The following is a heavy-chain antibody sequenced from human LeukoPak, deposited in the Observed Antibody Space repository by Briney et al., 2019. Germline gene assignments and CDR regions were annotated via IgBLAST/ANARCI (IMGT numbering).Heavy chain of an antibody. V-gene: IGHV4-34*01. J-gene: IGHJ4*02. D-gene: IGHD3-22*01. CDR3: ASQYYYDSSGSFDY. CDR1: GGSFSGYY. Sequence: PSETLSLTCAVYGGSFSGYYWSWIRQPPGKGLEWIGEIYHSGSTNYNPSLKSRVTISVDKSKNQFSLKLSSVTAADTAVYYCASQYYYDSSGSFDYWGQGTLVTVSS. CDR2: IYHSGST.